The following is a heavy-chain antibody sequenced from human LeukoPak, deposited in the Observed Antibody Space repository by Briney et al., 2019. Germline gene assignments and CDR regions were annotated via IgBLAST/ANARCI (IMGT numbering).Heavy chain of an antibody. V-gene: IGHV3-21*01. CDR1: GFTFSSNS. CDR3: AKGKDSVAGATNDY. Sequence: KPGGSLRLPCAVSGFTFSSNSMSWVRQAPGEGLEWVSSNSSRGTYKYYADSVKGRFTIYRDNAKTSLYLQMESVRAEDTAVYYCAKGKDSVAGATNDYWAQGTRVTVSS. D-gene: IGHD6-19*01. J-gene: IGHJ4*02. CDR2: NSSRGTYK.